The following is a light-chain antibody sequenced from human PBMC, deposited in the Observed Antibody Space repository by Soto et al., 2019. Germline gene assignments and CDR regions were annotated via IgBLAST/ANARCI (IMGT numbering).Light chain of an antibody. CDR3: CSYANTTTV. V-gene: IGLV2-23*01. Sequence: QSVLTQPASVSGSPGQSITISCTGVSSDIGTYYFVSWYQHHSGKAPKLMIYEGSKRPSGVSNRFSGSKSDNTAPLTISGLQAEDEADYYCCSYANTTTVFGAGTKLTVL. J-gene: IGLJ3*02. CDR1: SSDIGTYYF. CDR2: EGS.